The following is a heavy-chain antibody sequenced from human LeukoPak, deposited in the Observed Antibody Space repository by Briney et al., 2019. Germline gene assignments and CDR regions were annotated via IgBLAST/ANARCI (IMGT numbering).Heavy chain of an antibody. J-gene: IGHJ4*02. D-gene: IGHD4-17*01. CDR1: GGSINNYY. CDR3: ARGGDYGDLRYFDY. V-gene: IGHV4-59*01. Sequence: SSETLSLTCTVSGGSINNYYWSWIRQPPGKGLEWIGYIYYRGSTNYNPSLKSRVTFSVDTSKNQFSLKLNPVTAADTAVYYCARGGDYGDLRYFDYWGQGTLVTVSS. CDR2: IYYRGST.